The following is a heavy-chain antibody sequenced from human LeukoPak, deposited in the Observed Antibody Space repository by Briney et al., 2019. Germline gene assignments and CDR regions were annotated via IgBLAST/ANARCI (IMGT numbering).Heavy chain of an antibody. V-gene: IGHV4-59*06. CDR3: ARVVVVVIPSTFDY. J-gene: IGHJ4*02. Sequence: PSETLSLTCTVSGGSISSYYWSWIRQHPGKGLEWIGYIYYSGSTYYNPSLKSRVTISVDTSKNQFSLKLSSVTAADTAVYYCARVVVVVIPSTFDYWGQGTLVTVSS. CDR1: GGSISSYY. CDR2: IYYSGST. D-gene: IGHD3-22*01.